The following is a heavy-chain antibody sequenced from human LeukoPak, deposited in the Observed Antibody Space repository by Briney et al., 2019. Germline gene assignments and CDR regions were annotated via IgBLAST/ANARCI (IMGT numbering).Heavy chain of an antibody. J-gene: IGHJ4*02. V-gene: IGHV1-2*02. D-gene: IGHD6-13*01. CDR3: ARDRIAPAGSIIDY. CDR1: GYTFTGHY. CDR2: IDPSSGGT. Sequence: ASVKVSCKASGYTFTGHYVHWVRQAPGQGLEWMGWIDPSSGGTNSAQKFQGRVTMARDTSITTVYMELSSLTSVDTAIYFCARDRIAPAGSIIDYWGQGTLVTVSS.